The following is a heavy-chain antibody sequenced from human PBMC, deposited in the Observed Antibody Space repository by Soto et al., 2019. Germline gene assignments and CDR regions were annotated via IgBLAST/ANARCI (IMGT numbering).Heavy chain of an antibody. J-gene: IGHJ3*02. CDR3: AHTYPPAFDI. Sequence: QITLKESGPTLVKPTQTLTLTCTFSGFSLSTSKVGVGWIRQHPGRALEWLAVIYWDDDKRYSPSLNNRLTITKDTSKIQVVLTMTNMAPVDTATYFCAHTYPPAFDIWGQGTMVTVSS. D-gene: IGHD3-16*01. CDR1: GFSLSTSKVG. CDR2: IYWDDDK. V-gene: IGHV2-5*02.